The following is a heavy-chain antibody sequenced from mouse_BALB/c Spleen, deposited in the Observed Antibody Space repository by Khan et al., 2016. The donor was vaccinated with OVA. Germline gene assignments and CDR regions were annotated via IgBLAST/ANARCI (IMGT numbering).Heavy chain of an antibody. D-gene: IGHD2-12*01. Sequence: QVQLQQPGAELVKPGASVKISCKATGYTFSNFWIEWVKQRPGHGLEWIGEILPGSGNTNYNEKFKGKATFTADTSSNTAYMQLSSLTSEDSAVYYCARSRYDGYAMDYWGQGTSVTVSS. CDR2: ILPGSGNT. CDR1: GYTFSNFW. V-gene: IGHV1-9*01. J-gene: IGHJ4*01. CDR3: ARSRYDGYAMDY.